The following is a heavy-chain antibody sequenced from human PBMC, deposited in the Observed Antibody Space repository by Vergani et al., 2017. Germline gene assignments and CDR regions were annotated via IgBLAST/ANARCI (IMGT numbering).Heavy chain of an antibody. V-gene: IGHV4-38-2*02. J-gene: IGHJ4*02. CDR1: GYSISSGYY. D-gene: IGHD3-16*01. Sequence: QLQLQESGPGLVKPSETLSLTCTVSGYSISSGYYWGWIRQPPGKGLEWIGGIYHSGSTYYNPSLKSRVTISVDTSKNQFSLKLSFVTAADTAVYYCARSPRGEYYFDYWGQGTLVTVSS. CDR2: IYHSGST. CDR3: ARSPRGEYYFDY.